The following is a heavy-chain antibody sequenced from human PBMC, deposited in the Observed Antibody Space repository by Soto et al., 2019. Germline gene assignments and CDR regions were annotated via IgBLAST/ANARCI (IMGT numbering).Heavy chain of an antibody. Sequence: SEPLSLTCTVSGGSISSYYCSWIRQPPGKGLEWIGYIYYSGSTNYNPSLKSRVTISVDTSKNQSSLKLSSVTAADTAVYYCARRRREGSNRLLDYWGEGTLV. V-gene: IGHV4-59*01. CDR3: ARRRREGSNRLLDY. CDR1: GGSISSYY. CDR2: IYYSGST. J-gene: IGHJ4*02.